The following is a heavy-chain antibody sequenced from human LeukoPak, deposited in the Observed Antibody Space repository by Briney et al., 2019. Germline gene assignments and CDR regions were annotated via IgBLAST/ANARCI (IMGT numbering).Heavy chain of an antibody. CDR1: GYPFTSHG. V-gene: IGHV1-18*04. CDR3: ARDQYYDSKSWFDP. CDR2: ISTYNVNT. Sequence: VASVKVSCKASGYPFTSHGITWVRQAPGQGLEWMGWISTYNVNTNYAQKLQGRVTMTTDTSTSTAYMELRSLRSDDTAVYYCARDQYYDSKSWFDPWGQGTLVTVSS. D-gene: IGHD3-22*01. J-gene: IGHJ5*02.